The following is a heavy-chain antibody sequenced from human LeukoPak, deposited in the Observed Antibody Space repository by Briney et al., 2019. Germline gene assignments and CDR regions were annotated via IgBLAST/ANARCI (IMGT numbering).Heavy chain of an antibody. Sequence: PGGSLRLSCAASGFTFDDYAMHWVRQAPGKGLEWVSGISWNSGSIGYADSVKGRLTISRDNAKNSLYLQMNSLRVEDMALYYCAKGSSGWYGVNWFDPWGQGTLVTVSS. CDR1: GFTFDDYA. V-gene: IGHV3-9*03. CDR2: ISWNSGSI. J-gene: IGHJ5*02. CDR3: AKGSSGWYGVNWFDP. D-gene: IGHD6-19*01.